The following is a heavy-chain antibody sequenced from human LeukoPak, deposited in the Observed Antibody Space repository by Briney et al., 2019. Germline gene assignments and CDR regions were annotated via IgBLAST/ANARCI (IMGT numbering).Heavy chain of an antibody. D-gene: IGHD3-22*01. CDR3: ARGGGRDSSGYYYYFDY. CDR2: IYYSGST. CDR1: GGSISSYY. J-gene: IGHJ4*02. Sequence: PSETLSLTCTVSGGSISSYYWSWIRQPPGKGLEWIGYIYYSGSTNYNPSLKSRVTISVDTSKNQFSLKLSSVTAADTAVYYCARGGGRDSSGYYYYFDYWGQRTLVTVSS. V-gene: IGHV4-59*01.